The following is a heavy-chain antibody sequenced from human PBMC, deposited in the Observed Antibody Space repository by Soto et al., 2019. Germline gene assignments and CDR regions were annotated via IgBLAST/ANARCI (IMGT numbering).Heavy chain of an antibody. Sequence: EVQLVESGGGLVKPGESLRLSCAASGFTFRTYSMNWVRQAPGKGLEWVSLISSSSSYIYYADSLKGRFTISRDNAKNPLYLEMNNLRAEDTAVYYCARFVSATAINDHWGQGTLVTVSS. D-gene: IGHD2-21*02. CDR2: ISSSSSYI. CDR1: GFTFRTYS. CDR3: ARFVSATAINDH. J-gene: IGHJ4*02. V-gene: IGHV3-21*01.